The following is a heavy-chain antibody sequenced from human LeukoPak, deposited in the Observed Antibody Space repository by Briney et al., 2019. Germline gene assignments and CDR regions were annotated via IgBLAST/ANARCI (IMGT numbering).Heavy chain of an antibody. CDR1: GGTFTSYA. V-gene: IGHV1-69*05. Sequence: GASVKVSCKASGGTFTSYAISWVRQAPGQGLEWRGGIIPIFGTANYAQKFQGRVTITTDESTSTAYMELSSLRSEDTAVYYCAREISVAGRYYFYYWGQGTLVTVSS. D-gene: IGHD6-19*01. CDR2: IIPIFGTA. CDR3: AREISVAGRYYFYY. J-gene: IGHJ4*02.